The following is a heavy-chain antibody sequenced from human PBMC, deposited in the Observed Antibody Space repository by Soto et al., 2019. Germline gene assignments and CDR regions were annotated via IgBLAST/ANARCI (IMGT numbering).Heavy chain of an antibody. Sequence: GGSLRLSCAASGFTFSSYAMSWVRQAPGKGLEWVSAGSGSGGSRNYADSAQGWFTISRDNSKNTLYLQVKSLRAAAAAVYYCAKSEYSGWYQGSFYCWGQGTLVTVSS. CDR2: GSGSGGSR. CDR3: AKSEYSGWYQGSFYC. D-gene: IGHD6-19*01. V-gene: IGHV3-23*01. CDR1: GFTFSSYA. J-gene: IGHJ4*02.